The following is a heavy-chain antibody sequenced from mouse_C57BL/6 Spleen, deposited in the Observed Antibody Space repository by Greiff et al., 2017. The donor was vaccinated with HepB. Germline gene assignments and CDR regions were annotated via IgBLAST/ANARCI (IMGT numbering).Heavy chain of an antibody. CDR1: GFTFSSYA. CDR3: TREHYYGSSVGDAMDY. Sequence: EVHLVESGEGLVKPGGSLKLSCAASGFTFSSYAMSWVRQTPEKRLEWVAYISSGGDYIYYADTVKGRFTISRDNARNTLYLQMSSLKSEDTAMYYCTREHYYGSSVGDAMDYWGQGTSVTVSS. D-gene: IGHD1-1*01. J-gene: IGHJ4*01. V-gene: IGHV5-9-1*02. CDR2: ISSGGDYI.